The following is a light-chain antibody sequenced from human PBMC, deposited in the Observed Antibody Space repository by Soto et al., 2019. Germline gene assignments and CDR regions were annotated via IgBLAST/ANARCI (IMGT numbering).Light chain of an antibody. CDR3: QVWDRNNNHVL. Sequence: SYELTQPPSVSLAPGQTAMITCGGNDIGSKSVHWYQQRPGQAPVLVVYDDRDRPSGIPELFSGSNSGSTATLTISRVEAGDEADYYCQVWDRNNNHVLFGGGTQLTVL. V-gene: IGLV3-21*02. J-gene: IGLJ3*02. CDR2: DDR. CDR1: DIGSKS.